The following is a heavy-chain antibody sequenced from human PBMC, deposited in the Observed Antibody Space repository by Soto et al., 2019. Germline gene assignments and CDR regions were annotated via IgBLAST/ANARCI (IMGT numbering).Heavy chain of an antibody. CDR2: IWDDGSNK. Sequence: QVQLVESGGGVVQPGRSLRLSCAASGFTFSSYGMHWVRQAPGKGLEWVAVIWDDGSNKYYADSVKGRFTISRDNSKNTLYLQMNSLRAEDTAVYYCARDPGDYGDYPDYWGQGTLVTVSS. D-gene: IGHD4-17*01. V-gene: IGHV3-33*01. CDR1: GFTFSSYG. J-gene: IGHJ4*02. CDR3: ARDPGDYGDYPDY.